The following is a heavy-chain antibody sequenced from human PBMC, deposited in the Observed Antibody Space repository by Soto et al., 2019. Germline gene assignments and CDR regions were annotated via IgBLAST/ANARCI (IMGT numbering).Heavy chain of an antibody. V-gene: IGHV5-51*01. Sequence: GDSLKISYKGSGYSFTSYWIGWVRQMPGKGLEWMGIIYPGDSDTRYSPSFQGQVTISADKSISTAYLQWSSLKASDTAMYYCARLCSSTICSYSYGTVVWGQGTTVS. J-gene: IGHJ6*02. D-gene: IGHD2-2*01. CDR1: GYSFTSYW. CDR3: ARLCSSTICSYSYGTVV. CDR2: IYPGDSDT.